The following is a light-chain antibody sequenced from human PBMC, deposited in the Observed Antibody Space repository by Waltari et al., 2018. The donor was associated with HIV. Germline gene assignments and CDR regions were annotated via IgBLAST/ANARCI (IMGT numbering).Light chain of an antibody. Sequence: SSDLTQAPSVSVSPGQTASISCSGHELANQSVHWYQEKAGQAPVLVIFRDSERPLVIPERISGSRSGILATLTISGVLAEDEADYYCQSAATSGTSVVFGGGTKLTVL. J-gene: IGLJ2*01. V-gene: IGLV3-25*03. CDR3: QSAATSGTSVV. CDR1: ELANQS. CDR2: RDS.